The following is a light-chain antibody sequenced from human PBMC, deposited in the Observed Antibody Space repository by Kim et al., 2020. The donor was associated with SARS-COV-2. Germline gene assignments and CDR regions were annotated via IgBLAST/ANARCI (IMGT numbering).Light chain of an antibody. CDR1: QSVRSNY. CDR2: GAS. Sequence: SPGETATLACRASQSVRSNYLAWYQQKPGQAPRLLIYGASSRATGIPDRFSGSGSGTDFTLTISRLEPEDFVVYYCQQYGSSPRTFGQGTKVDIK. J-gene: IGKJ1*01. CDR3: QQYGSSPRT. V-gene: IGKV3-20*01.